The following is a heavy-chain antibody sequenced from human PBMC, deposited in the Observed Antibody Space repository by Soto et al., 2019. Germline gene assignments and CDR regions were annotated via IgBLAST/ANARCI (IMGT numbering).Heavy chain of an antibody. CDR3: ARITYYDFWSGYQQGRGNCFDP. Sequence: SETLSLTCTVSGGSISRSSYYWGWIRQPPGKGLEWIGSIYYSGSNYYNPSLKSRITISVDTSKNQFSLKLSSVTAADTAVYYCARITYYDFWSGYQQGRGNCFDPWGQGTLLTVSS. V-gene: IGHV4-39*01. CDR2: IYYSGSN. CDR1: GGSISRSSYY. D-gene: IGHD3-3*01. J-gene: IGHJ5*02.